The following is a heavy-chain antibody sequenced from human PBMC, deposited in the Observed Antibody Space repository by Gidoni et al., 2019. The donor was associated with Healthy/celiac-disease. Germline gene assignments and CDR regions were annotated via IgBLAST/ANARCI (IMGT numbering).Heavy chain of an antibody. V-gene: IGHV3-30*18. CDR2: ISYDGSNK. CDR1: GFTFSSYG. CDR3: AKSGLRTDSSSSFFDY. Sequence: QVQLVESGGGVVQPGRSLRLSCAASGFTFSSYGMHWVRQAPGKGLEWVAVISYDGSNKYYADSVKGRFTISRDNSKNTLYLQMNSLRAEDTAVYYCAKSGLRTDSSSSFFDYWGQGTLVTVSS. D-gene: IGHD6-6*01. J-gene: IGHJ4*02.